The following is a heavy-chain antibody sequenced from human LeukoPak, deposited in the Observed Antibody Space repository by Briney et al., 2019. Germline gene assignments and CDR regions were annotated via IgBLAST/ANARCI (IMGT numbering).Heavy chain of an antibody. D-gene: IGHD2-2*01. J-gene: IGHJ4*02. Sequence: GESLKISCAASGFPFSSSWMSWVRQAPGKGLEWVANIKQDGSEKYYVDSVKGRFTISRDNAKNSLYLQMNSLRAEDTAVYYCAGDRYCSSTSCFHEGYWGQGTLVTVSS. CDR1: GFPFSSSW. V-gene: IGHV3-7*01. CDR2: IKQDGSEK. CDR3: AGDRYCSSTSCFHEGY.